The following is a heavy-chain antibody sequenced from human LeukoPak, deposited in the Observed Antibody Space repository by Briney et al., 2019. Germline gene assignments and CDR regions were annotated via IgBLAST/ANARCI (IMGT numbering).Heavy chain of an antibody. CDR3: ARVVGLTTVTTGARKLGWFDP. J-gene: IGHJ5*02. CDR2: IYYSGST. CDR1: GGSISSGGYY. Sequence: SQTLSLTCTVSGGSISSGGYYWSWIRQHPGKGLEWIGYIYYSGSTYYNPSLKRRVTISVDTSKNQFSLKLSSVTAADTAVYYCARVVGLTTVTTGARKLGWFDPWGQGTLVTVSS. V-gene: IGHV4-31*03. D-gene: IGHD4-17*01.